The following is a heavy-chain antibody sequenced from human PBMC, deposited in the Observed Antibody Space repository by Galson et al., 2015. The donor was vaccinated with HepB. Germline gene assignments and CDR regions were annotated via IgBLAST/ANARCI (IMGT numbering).Heavy chain of an antibody. J-gene: IGHJ4*02. Sequence: SVKVSCKASGGTFSSYAISWVRQAPGQGLEWMGGIIPIFATANYAQKFQGRVTITADESTSTAYMELSSLRSEDTAMYYCARHRTYGDYEVAFDYWGQGTLVTVSS. CDR2: IIPIFATA. CDR1: GGTFSSYA. D-gene: IGHD4-17*01. V-gene: IGHV1-69*13. CDR3: ARHRTYGDYEVAFDY.